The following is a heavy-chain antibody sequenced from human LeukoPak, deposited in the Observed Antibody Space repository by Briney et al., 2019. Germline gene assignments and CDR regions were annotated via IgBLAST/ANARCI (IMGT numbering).Heavy chain of an antibody. V-gene: IGHV3-23*01. CDR1: GFTFSSYA. CDR3: AKDPEGGYSYGYSFDY. D-gene: IGHD5-18*01. J-gene: IGHJ4*02. Sequence: PGASLRLSCAASGFTFSSYAMSWVRQAPGKGLEWVSAISGSGGSTYYADSVKGRSTISRDNSKNTLYLQMNSLRAEDTAVYYCAKDPEGGYSYGYSFDYWGQGTLVTVSS. CDR2: ISGSGGST.